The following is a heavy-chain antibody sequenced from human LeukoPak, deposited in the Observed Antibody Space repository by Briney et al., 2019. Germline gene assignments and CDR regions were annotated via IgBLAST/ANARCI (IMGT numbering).Heavy chain of an antibody. CDR2: ISGSGGST. Sequence: GGSLRLSCAASGFTFSSYAMSWVRQAPGKGLEWVSAISGSGGSTYYADSVKGRFTISRDNSKNTLYLQMNSLRAEDTAVYYCAKSGSYCSGGSCYGGYYYYYMDVWGKGTTVTVSS. CDR3: AKSGSYCSGGSCYGGYYYYYMDV. CDR1: GFTFSSYA. J-gene: IGHJ6*03. D-gene: IGHD2-15*01. V-gene: IGHV3-23*01.